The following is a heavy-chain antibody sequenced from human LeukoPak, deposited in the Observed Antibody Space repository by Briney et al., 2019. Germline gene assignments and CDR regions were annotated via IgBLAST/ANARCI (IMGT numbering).Heavy chain of an antibody. CDR2: IIPIFGTA. D-gene: IGHD2-2*01. V-gene: IGHV1-69*13. CDR3: ARGLLINTSDIVVVPATTTMPLEFDP. CDR1: GYTFYYYG. J-gene: IGHJ5*02. Sequence: SVKVSCKASGYTFYYYGISWVRQAPGQGLEWMGGIIPIFGTANYAQKFQGRVTITADESTSTAYMELSSLRSEDMAVYYCARGLLINTSDIVVVPATTTMPLEFDPWGQGTLVTVSS.